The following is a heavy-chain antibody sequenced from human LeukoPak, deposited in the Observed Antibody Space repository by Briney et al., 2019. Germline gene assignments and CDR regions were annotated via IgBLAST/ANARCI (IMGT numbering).Heavy chain of an antibody. CDR2: IIPIFGTA. J-gene: IGHJ6*03. CDR3: ARESGYSYGYDYYYYMDA. Sequence: GASVKVSCKASGGTFSSYAISWVRQAPGQGLEWMGGIIPIFGTANYAQKFQGRVTITADKSTSTAYMELSSLRSEDTAVYYCARESGYSYGYDYYYYMDAWGKGTTVTVSS. V-gene: IGHV1-69*06. D-gene: IGHD5-18*01. CDR1: GGTFSSYA.